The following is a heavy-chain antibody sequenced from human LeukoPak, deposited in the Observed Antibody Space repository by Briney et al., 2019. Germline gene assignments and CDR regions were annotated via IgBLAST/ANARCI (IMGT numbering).Heavy chain of an antibody. CDR1: GFTVSSNF. V-gene: IGHV3-30*18. CDR3: AKEYCSTTNCLGD. D-gene: IGHD2-2*01. Sequence: GGSLRLSCAASGFTVSSNFMSWVRQAPGKGLEWVAVISYDGSEKYYADSVKGRFTISRDNSKNTLYLQMTSLRAEDTAVYYCAKEYCSTTNCLGDWGLGTLVTVSS. CDR2: ISYDGSEK. J-gene: IGHJ4*02.